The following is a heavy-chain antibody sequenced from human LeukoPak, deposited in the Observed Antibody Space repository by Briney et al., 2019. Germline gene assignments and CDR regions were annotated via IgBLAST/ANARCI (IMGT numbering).Heavy chain of an antibody. CDR1: GGSIGSGSYY. Sequence: SETLSLTCTVAGGSIGSGSYYWSWIRQPAGKGLEWIGRIYTRGGTTYNPSLKSRVTMSLDTSKDQLSLTLGSVTAADTAVYYCARDFPGIAAVGLNWGQGTLVTVSS. D-gene: IGHD6-13*01. CDR2: IYTRGGT. CDR3: ARDFPGIAAVGLN. V-gene: IGHV4-61*02. J-gene: IGHJ4*02.